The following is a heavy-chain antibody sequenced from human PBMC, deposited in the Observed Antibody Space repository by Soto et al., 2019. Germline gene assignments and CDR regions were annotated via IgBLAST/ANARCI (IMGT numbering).Heavy chain of an antibody. Sequence: PSETLSLTCTVSGGSLSSYNWSWIRQPPGKGLEWIGYIYYSGSTNYNPSLKSRVTISVDTSKSQFSLKLSSVTAADTAVYYCARHYPLYCSGGSCYAFYPWGQGTLVTVSS. J-gene: IGHJ5*02. CDR2: IYYSGST. D-gene: IGHD2-15*01. V-gene: IGHV4-59*08. CDR3: ARHYPLYCSGGSCYAFYP. CDR1: GGSLSSYN.